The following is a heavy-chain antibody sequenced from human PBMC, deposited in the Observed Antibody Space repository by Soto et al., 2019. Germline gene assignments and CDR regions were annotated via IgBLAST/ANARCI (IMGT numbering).Heavy chain of an antibody. V-gene: IGHV4-61*01. J-gene: IGHJ4*02. CDR3: ARRVAADVRGGSNRFDS. D-gene: IGHD3-16*01. CDR1: GGSVNSGIYD. CDR2: IFYSGST. Sequence: PSETLSLTCSVSGGSVNSGIYDWSWIRQPPGKGLEWIGYIFYSGSTTYNPSLKSRVTISVDTSKNQFSLKLNSVTAADTAVYYCARRVAADVRGGSNRFDSWGQGTLVTVSS.